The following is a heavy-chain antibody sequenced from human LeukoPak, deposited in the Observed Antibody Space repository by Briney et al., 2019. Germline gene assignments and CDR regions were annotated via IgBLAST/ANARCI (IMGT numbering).Heavy chain of an antibody. CDR2: IYPGDSDT. CDR1: GYSFTSYW. V-gene: IGHV5-51*01. D-gene: IGHD3-22*01. Sequence: GESLKISCKGSGYSFTSYWIGWVRQMPGKGLDWMGIIYPGDSDTRYSPSFQGQVTISADKSISTAYLQWSSLKASDTAMYYCARSYYYDSSGYYWFDPWGQGTLVTVSS. CDR3: ARSYYYDSSGYYWFDP. J-gene: IGHJ5*02.